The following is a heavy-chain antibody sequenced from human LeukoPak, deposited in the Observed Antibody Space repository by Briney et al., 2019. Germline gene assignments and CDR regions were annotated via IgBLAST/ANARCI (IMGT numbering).Heavy chain of an antibody. J-gene: IGHJ4*02. V-gene: IGHV1-18*01. CDR1: GYTFTSYG. CDR3: ARVALMAVTKYYFDY. D-gene: IGHD4-17*01. Sequence: ASVKVSCKASGYTFTSYGISWVRQAPGQGLEWMGWISACNGNTNYAQKLQGRVTMTTDTSTSTAYMELRSLRSDDTAVYYCARVALMAVTKYYFDYWGQGTLVTVSS. CDR2: ISACNGNT.